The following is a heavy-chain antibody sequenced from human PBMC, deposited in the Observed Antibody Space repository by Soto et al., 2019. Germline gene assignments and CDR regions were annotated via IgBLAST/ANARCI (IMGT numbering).Heavy chain of an antibody. CDR1: GFTFSSYS. CDR2: ISSSSSTI. CDR3: AKDLWYSSGWPGSYYFDY. Sequence: GGSLRLSCAASGFTFSSYSMNWVRQAPGKGLEWVSYISSSSSTIYYADSVKGRFTISRDNAKNSLYLQMNSLRAEDTAVYYCAKDLWYSSGWPGSYYFDYWGQGTLVTVSS. V-gene: IGHV3-48*01. D-gene: IGHD6-19*01. J-gene: IGHJ4*02.